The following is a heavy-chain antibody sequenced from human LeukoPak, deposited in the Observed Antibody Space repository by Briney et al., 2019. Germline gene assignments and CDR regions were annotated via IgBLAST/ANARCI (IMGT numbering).Heavy chain of an antibody. CDR1: GFTFSSFS. Sequence: GGSLRLSCAASGFTFSSFSMNWVRQAPRKGLEWLSYIGWSTSTTISYADSVKGRFTISRDNGKNSLYLQLNSRRDEDTAVYYSVRDQYFSFDYWGQGTLVTVSS. D-gene: IGHD2/OR15-2a*01. V-gene: IGHV3-48*02. CDR2: IGWSTSTTI. J-gene: IGHJ4*02. CDR3: VRDQYFSFDY.